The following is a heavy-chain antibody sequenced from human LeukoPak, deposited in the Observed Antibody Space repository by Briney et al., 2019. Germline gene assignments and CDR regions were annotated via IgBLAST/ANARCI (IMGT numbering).Heavy chain of an antibody. Sequence: GGSLRLSCAASGFTFSNAWMSWVRQAPGKGLEWVGRIKSKTDGGTTDYAAPVKGRFTISRDDSKNTLYLQMNSLKTEDTAVYYCTTDNGDYGDSYFDYWGQGTLVTVSS. J-gene: IGHJ4*02. CDR2: IKSKTDGGTT. V-gene: IGHV3-15*01. CDR3: TTDNGDYGDSYFDY. D-gene: IGHD4-17*01. CDR1: GFTFSNAW.